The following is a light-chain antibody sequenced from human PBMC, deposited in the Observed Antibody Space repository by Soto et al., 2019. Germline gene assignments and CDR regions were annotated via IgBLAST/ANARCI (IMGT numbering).Light chain of an antibody. CDR2: GAS. V-gene: IGKV3-20*01. CDR3: QQYGSSPIT. CDR1: QGIGDT. J-gene: IGKJ5*01. Sequence: EVVMRQSPATLSVSPGEGATLSCTASQGIGDTLAWYQHKPGQAPRLLIYGASSRATGIPVRFSGSGSGTDFTLTISRLEPEDFAVYYCQQYGSSPITFRQGTRLEI.